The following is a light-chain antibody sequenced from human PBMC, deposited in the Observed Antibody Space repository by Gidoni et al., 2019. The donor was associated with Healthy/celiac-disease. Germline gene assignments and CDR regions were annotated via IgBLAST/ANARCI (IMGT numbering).Light chain of an antibody. V-gene: IGKV3-15*01. Sequence: EIVMTPSPATLSVSPGERATLSCRASHSVSSNLAWYQQKPGQAPRLLIYGASTRATGIPARFSGSGSGTEFTLTISSLQSEDFAVYYCQQYNNWPLTFGPGTKVDIK. CDR1: HSVSSN. J-gene: IGKJ3*01. CDR2: GAS. CDR3: QQYNNWPLT.